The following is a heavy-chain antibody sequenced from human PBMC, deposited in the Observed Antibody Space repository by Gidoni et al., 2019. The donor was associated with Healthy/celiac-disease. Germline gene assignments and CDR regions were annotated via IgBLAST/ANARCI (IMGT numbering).Heavy chain of an antibody. J-gene: IGHJ6*02. D-gene: IGHD2-2*01. Sequence: EVQLVESGGGLVQHGGSLGLSCAASGFPFSRYWMHWVRQAPGKGLVWVSRINSDGSSTSYADSGKGRFTISRDNAKNTLYLQMNSLRAEDTAVYYCARDQDCSSTSCYGMDVWGQGTTVTVSS. V-gene: IGHV3-74*01. CDR1: GFPFSRYW. CDR2: INSDGSST. CDR3: ARDQDCSSTSCYGMDV.